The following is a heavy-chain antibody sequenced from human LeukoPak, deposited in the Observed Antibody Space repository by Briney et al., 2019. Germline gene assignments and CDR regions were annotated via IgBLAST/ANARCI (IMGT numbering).Heavy chain of an antibody. Sequence: GGSLRLSCVGSGFTFSNGWMNWVRQAPGKGLEWVPSISSSSSYIYYADSVKGRFTISRDNAKNLLYLLMNSLRAEDTAVYYCASYLFGSGWYGFDPWGQGTLVTVSS. CDR1: GFTFSNGW. D-gene: IGHD6-19*01. CDR2: ISSSSSYI. CDR3: ASYLFGSGWYGFDP. J-gene: IGHJ5*02. V-gene: IGHV3-21*01.